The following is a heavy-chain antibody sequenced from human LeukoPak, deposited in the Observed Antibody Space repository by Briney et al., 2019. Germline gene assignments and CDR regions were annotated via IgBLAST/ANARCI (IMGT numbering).Heavy chain of an antibody. CDR3: ARDRVGLGMNWFDP. Sequence: ASVKVSCKASGYAFIGYYMYWPRQAPGQGLEWMGWINPNSGGTRYAQEFQGRVNMTMDTSISTVYMEMRSLRFDDTAVYYCARDRVGLGMNWFDPWGQGTLVIVSS. D-gene: IGHD7-27*01. CDR1: GYAFIGYY. CDR2: INPNSGGT. J-gene: IGHJ5*02. V-gene: IGHV1-2*02.